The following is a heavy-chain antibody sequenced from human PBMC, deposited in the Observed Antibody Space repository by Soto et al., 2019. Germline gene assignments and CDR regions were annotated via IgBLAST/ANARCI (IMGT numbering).Heavy chain of an antibody. J-gene: IGHJ4*02. CDR2: IYYSGST. Sequence: SETLSLTCTVSGGSISSYYWSWIRQPPGKGLEWIGYIYYSGSTYYNPSLKSRVTISVDTSKNQFSLKLCSVTAADTSVYYFARKCSSTSCYGILDYWGQRTLVTVSS. D-gene: IGHD2-2*01. CDR1: GGSISSYY. V-gene: IGHV4-59*08. CDR3: ARKCSSTSCYGILDY.